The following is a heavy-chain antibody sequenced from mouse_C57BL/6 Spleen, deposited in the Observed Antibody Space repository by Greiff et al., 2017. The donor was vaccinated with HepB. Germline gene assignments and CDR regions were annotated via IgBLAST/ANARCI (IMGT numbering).Heavy chain of an antibody. CDR2: INYDGSST. V-gene: IGHV5-16*01. CDR3: AREEGLLAWFAY. Sequence: EVMLVESEGGLVQPGSSMKLSCTASGFTFSDYYMAWVRQVPEKGLEWVANINYDGSSTYYLDSLKSRFIISRDNAKNILYLQMSSLKSEDTATYYCAREEGLLAWFAYWGQGTLVTVSA. J-gene: IGHJ3*01. D-gene: IGHD3-3*01. CDR1: GFTFSDYY.